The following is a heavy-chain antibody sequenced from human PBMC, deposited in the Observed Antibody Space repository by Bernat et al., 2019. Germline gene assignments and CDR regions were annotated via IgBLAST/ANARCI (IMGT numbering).Heavy chain of an antibody. CDR2: ASYSGTT. J-gene: IGHJ4*02. D-gene: IGHD2-8*02. Sequence: QVQLQESGPGLVKPSETLSLTCIVSGDSIGTYYWSWVRQSPGKGLEWIGLASYSGTTYYNPSLTSRVTISVDTSKNQFSLKLTSVTTADTAVYYCARLGGRSDTWWINPYFDFWGQGTLVTVSS. CDR1: GDSIGTYY. V-gene: IGHV4-59*01. CDR3: ARLGGRSDTWWINPYFDF.